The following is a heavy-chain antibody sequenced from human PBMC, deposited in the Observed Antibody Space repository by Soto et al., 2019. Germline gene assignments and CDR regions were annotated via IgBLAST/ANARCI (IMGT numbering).Heavy chain of an antibody. CDR2: ISWNSGSI. CDR3: AKVQKRSVIMVYAPLVDAFDI. D-gene: IGHD2-8*01. Sequence: GGSLGLSCAASGFTFDDYAMHWFRQAPGKGLEWVSGISWNSGSIGYADSVKGRFTISRDNAKNSLYLQMNSLRAEDTALYYCAKVQKRSVIMVYAPLVDAFDIWGQGTMVTVSS. J-gene: IGHJ3*02. V-gene: IGHV3-9*01. CDR1: GFTFDDYA.